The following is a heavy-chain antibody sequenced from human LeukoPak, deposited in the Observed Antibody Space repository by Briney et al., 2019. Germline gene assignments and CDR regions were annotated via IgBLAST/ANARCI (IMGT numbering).Heavy chain of an antibody. V-gene: IGHV3-30*18. CDR1: GFTFSSYG. D-gene: IGHD5-12*01. CDR3: AKVLYSEGIDY. Sequence: GGSLRLSCAASGFTFSSYGMHWVRQAPGKGLEWVAVISYDGSNKYYADSVKGRFTISRDNSKNTLYLQMNSLRAEDTAVYYCAKVLYSEGIDYWGQGTLVTVSS. J-gene: IGHJ4*02. CDR2: ISYDGSNK.